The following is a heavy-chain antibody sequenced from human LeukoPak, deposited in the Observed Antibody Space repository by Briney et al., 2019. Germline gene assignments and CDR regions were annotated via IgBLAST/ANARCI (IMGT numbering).Heavy chain of an antibody. Sequence: SETLSLTCGVYGGSFSAYYWSWIRQPPGKELEWIGEIYHSGSTNYNPSLKSRVTISVDTSKNQFSLKLSSVTAADTAVYYCARPIAGAGMHAFDIWGQGTMVTVSS. D-gene: IGHD6-13*01. CDR3: ARPIAGAGMHAFDI. CDR1: GGSFSAYY. J-gene: IGHJ3*02. V-gene: IGHV4-34*01. CDR2: IYHSGST.